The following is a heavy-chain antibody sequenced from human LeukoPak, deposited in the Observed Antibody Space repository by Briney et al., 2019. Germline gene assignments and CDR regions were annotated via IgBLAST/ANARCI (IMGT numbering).Heavy chain of an antibody. CDR1: GGSISSGDYY. V-gene: IGHV4-61*08. CDR2: IYYSGST. Sequence: SETLSLTCTVSGGSISSGDYYWSWIRQPPGKGLEWIGYIYYSGSTNYNPSLKSRVTISVDTSKNQFSLKLSSVTAADTAVYYCARHPPYDSSGYYGVLDYWGQGTLVTVSS. D-gene: IGHD3-22*01. CDR3: ARHPPYDSSGYYGVLDY. J-gene: IGHJ4*02.